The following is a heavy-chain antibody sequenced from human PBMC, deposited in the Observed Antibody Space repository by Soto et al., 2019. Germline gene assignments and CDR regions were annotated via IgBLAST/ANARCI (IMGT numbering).Heavy chain of an antibody. CDR3: ARDRRFGELLTNWFDP. CDR1: GGSIGSGGYY. D-gene: IGHD3-10*01. CDR2: IYYSGST. J-gene: IGHJ5*02. Sequence: SETLSLTCTVSGGSIGSGGYYWSWIRQPPGKGLEWIGSIYYSGSTYYNPSLKSRVTISVDTSKNQFSLKLSSVTAADTAVYYCARDRRFGELLTNWFDPWGQGTLVTVSS. V-gene: IGHV4-39*07.